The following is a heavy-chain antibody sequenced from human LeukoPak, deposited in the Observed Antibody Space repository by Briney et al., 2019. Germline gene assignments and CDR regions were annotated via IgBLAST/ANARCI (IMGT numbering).Heavy chain of an antibody. CDR2: INYSGST. CDR1: GGSVSSTTYY. D-gene: IGHD3-10*01. CDR3: ARYVVYGSGKYYFDY. V-gene: IGHV4-39*01. Sequence: SETLSLTCTASGGSVSSTTYYWSWIRQPPGKGLEWIASINYSGSTYCNPSLKSRVTISVDTSENQFSLKLSSVTAADTAVYYCARYVVYGSGKYYFDYWGQGTLVTVSS. J-gene: IGHJ4*02.